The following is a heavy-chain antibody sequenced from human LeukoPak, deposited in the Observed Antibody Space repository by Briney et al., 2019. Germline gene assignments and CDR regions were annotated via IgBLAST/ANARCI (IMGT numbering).Heavy chain of an antibody. V-gene: IGHV4-59*01. CDR3: ARDLLRIQYGWFVP. J-gene: IGHJ5*02. CDR1: GGSISSYY. Sequence: SETLSLTCTVSGGSISSYYWSWIRQPPGRGLEWIGYIYYSGSTNYNPSLKSRVTISVDTSKNQFSLKLSSVTAADTAVYYCARDLLRIQYGWFVPWGQGTLVTVSS. CDR2: IYYSGST. D-gene: IGHD4-11*01.